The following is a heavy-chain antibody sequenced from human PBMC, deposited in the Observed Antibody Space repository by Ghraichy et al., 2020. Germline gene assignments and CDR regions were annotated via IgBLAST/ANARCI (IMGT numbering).Heavy chain of an antibody. J-gene: IGHJ6*03. Sequence: SETLSLTCAVYGGSFSGYYWSWIRQPPGKGLEWIGEINHSGSTNYNPSLKSRVTISVDTSKNQFSLKLSSVTAADTAVYYCARTSQYCSSTSCYWGNYYYMDVWGKGTTVTVSS. CDR2: INHSGST. CDR1: GGSFSGYY. CDR3: ARTSQYCSSTSCYWGNYYYMDV. V-gene: IGHV4-34*01. D-gene: IGHD2-2*01.